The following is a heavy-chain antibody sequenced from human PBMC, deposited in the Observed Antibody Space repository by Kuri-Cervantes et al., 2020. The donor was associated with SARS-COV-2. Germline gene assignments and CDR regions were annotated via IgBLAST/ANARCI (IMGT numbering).Heavy chain of an antibody. V-gene: IGHV4-59*01. CDR1: GGSISSYY. J-gene: IGHJ4*02. CDR3: ARANYYYDSSGWGCYFDY. D-gene: IGHD3-22*01. Sequence: SETLSLTCTVSGGSISSYYWSWIRQPPGKGLEWIWYIYYSGSTNCNPSLKSRVTISVDTSKNQFSLKLSTVTAADTAVYYCARANYYYDSSGWGCYFDYWGQGTLVTVSS. CDR2: IYYSGST.